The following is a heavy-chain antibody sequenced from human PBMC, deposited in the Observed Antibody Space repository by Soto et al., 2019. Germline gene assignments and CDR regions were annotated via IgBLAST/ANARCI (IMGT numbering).Heavy chain of an antibody. V-gene: IGHV3-74*01. CDR3: ASVIPLGY. J-gene: IGHJ4*02. Sequence: GGSLSLSCAASGFTFSSYWMHWVRQAPGKGLVWVSLINSDGSSTYYADSVKGRFTISRDNAKNTLYLQMNSLRAEDTALYYGASVIPLGYWGQGTLVTVSS. D-gene: IGHD2-21*01. CDR2: INSDGSST. CDR1: GFTFSSYW.